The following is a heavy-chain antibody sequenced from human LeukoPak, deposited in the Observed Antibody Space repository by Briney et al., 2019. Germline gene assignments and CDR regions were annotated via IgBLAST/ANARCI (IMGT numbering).Heavy chain of an antibody. V-gene: IGHV4-4*07. Sequence: PSETLSLTCTVSGGSISSYYWSWIRQPAGKGLEWIGRIYTSGSTNYNPSLKSRVTMSVDTSKNQFSLKLSSVTAADTAVYYCARERVPAAKGSNWFDPWGQGTLVTVSS. CDR3: ARERVPAAKGSNWFDP. CDR1: GGSISSYY. J-gene: IGHJ5*02. CDR2: IYTSGST. D-gene: IGHD2-2*01.